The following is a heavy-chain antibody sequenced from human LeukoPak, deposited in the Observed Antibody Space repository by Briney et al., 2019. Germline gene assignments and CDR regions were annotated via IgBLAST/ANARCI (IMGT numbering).Heavy chain of an antibody. Sequence: PGGSLRPSCAASGFTFSSYAMHWVRQAPGKGLEGVAVISYDGSNKYYADSVKGRFTISRDNSKNTLYLQMNSLRAEDTAVYYCARPPFSVVVTAISVYFDYWGQGTLVTVSS. CDR3: ARPPFSVVVTAISVYFDY. J-gene: IGHJ4*02. V-gene: IGHV3-30-3*01. CDR2: ISYDGSNK. CDR1: GFTFSSYA. D-gene: IGHD2-21*02.